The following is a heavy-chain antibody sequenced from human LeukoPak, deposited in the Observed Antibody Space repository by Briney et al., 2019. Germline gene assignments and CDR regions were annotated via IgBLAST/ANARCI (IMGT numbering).Heavy chain of an antibody. J-gene: IGHJ6*02. Sequence: GGSLRLSCAASGNYWMHWVRQAPGKGLVWVSHINSDGSWTSYADSVKGRFTISKDNAKNTVYLQMSSLRVDDTAVYYSAKAASSSWPSYYYGMDVWGQGTTVTVSS. CDR2: INSDGSWT. V-gene: IGHV3-74*01. CDR1: GNYW. CDR3: AKAASSSWPSYYYGMDV. D-gene: IGHD6-13*01.